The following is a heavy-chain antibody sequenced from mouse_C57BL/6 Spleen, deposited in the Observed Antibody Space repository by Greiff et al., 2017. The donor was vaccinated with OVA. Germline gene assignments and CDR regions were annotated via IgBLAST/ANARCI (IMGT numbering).Heavy chain of an antibody. D-gene: IGHD4-1*01. Sequence: EVQLVESGPGLVKPSQSLSLTCSVTGYSITSGYYWNWIRQFPGNKLEWMGYISYDGSNNYNPSLKNRISITRDTSKNQFFLKLNSVTTEDTATYYCARRDFLGFAYWGQGTLVTVSA. CDR2: ISYDGSN. CDR1: GYSITSGYY. J-gene: IGHJ3*01. CDR3: ARRDFLGFAY. V-gene: IGHV3-6*01.